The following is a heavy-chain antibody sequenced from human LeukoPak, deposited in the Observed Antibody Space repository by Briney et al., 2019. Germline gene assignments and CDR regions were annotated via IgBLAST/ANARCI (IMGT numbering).Heavy chain of an antibody. V-gene: IGHV3-23*01. CDR1: GFTFSCYA. Sequence: GGSLRLSCAASGFTFSCYAMSWVRQAPGKGLEWVSAISGSGGSTYYADSVKGRFTISRDNSKNTLYLQMNSLRAEDTAVYYCAKARYNWKSPDAFDVWGQGTMVSVSS. J-gene: IGHJ3*01. CDR2: ISGSGGST. D-gene: IGHD1-20*01. CDR3: AKARYNWKSPDAFDV.